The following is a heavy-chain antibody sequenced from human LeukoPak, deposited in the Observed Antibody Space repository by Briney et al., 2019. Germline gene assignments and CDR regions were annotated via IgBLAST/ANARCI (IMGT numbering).Heavy chain of an antibody. CDR3: ATAGSQDAFDI. CDR1: GGTFSSYA. D-gene: IGHD3-10*01. CDR2: IIPILGTA. J-gene: IGHJ3*02. Sequence: SVKVSCKASGGTFSSYAISWMRQAPGQGLEWMGGIIPILGTANYAQKFQGRVTITADESTSTAYMELSSLRSEDTAVYYCATAGSQDAFDIWGQGTMVTVSS. V-gene: IGHV1-69*13.